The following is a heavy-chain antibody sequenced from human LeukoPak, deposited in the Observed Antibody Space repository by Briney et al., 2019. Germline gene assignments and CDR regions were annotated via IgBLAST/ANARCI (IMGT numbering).Heavy chain of an antibody. CDR2: INPSGGST. CDR1: GYTFTSYY. V-gene: IGHV1-46*01. J-gene: IGHJ4*02. D-gene: IGHD1-1*01. CDR3: ARNGQDGTLGN. Sequence: GASVEVSCKASGYTFTSYYMHWVRQAPGQGLEWMGIINPSGGSTSYAQKFQGRVTMTRDTSTSTVYMELSSLRSEDTAVYYCARNGQDGTLGNWGQGTLVTVSS.